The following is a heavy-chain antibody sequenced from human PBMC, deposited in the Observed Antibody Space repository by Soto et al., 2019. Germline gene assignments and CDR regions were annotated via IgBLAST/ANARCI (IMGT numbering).Heavy chain of an antibody. J-gene: IGHJ5*02. CDR3: ARFGTRPNGNWFDP. D-gene: IGHD3-10*01. V-gene: IGHV4-59*01. Sequence: SETLSLTCTVSGGSISSDYWNWIRQPPGKGLEWIGYVYHSWSTKYNPSLKSRVTISVDTSKNQLSLKLNSVTAADTAVYYCARFGTRPNGNWFDPWGQGTLVTVSS. CDR1: GGSISSDY. CDR2: VYHSWST.